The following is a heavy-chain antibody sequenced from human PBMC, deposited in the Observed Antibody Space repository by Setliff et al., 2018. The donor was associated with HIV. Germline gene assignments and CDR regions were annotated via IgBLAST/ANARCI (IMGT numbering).Heavy chain of an antibody. J-gene: IGHJ4*02. CDR3: ARLRLTTMMVVDFFDL. D-gene: IGHD2-21*01. CDR2: IETSGGDI. Sequence: PSETLSLTCTVSGASISGYYWSWIRQAAGKGLEWIGRIETSGGDIDSNPSFKSRVTMSGDTPKNQFSLRLTSVTAADTGVYYCARLRLTTMMVVDFFDLWGQGTLVTVSS. CDR1: GASISGYY. V-gene: IGHV4-4*07.